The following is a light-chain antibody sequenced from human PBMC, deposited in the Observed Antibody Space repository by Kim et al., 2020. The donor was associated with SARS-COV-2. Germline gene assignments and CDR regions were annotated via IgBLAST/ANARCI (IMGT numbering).Light chain of an antibody. CDR3: ATWDDSLNSWV. V-gene: IGLV1-44*01. CDR1: TSDVGSNP. CDR2: SDF. J-gene: IGLJ3*02. Sequence: GQRVTISCSGPTSDVGSNPVNWYHLLPGTAPKLLIYSDFQRPSGVPDRFSGSKSGTSASLAINGPQSEDEADYYCATWDDSLNSWVFGGGTQLTVL.